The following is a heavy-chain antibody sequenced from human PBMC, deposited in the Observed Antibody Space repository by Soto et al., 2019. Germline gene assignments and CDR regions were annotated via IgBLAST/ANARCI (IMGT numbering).Heavy chain of an antibody. D-gene: IGHD3-16*01. CDR2: IDPSDSYT. CDR1: GYSFTSYW. Sequence: GESLKISCKGSGYSFTSYWISWVRQMPGKGLEWMGRIDPSDSYTNYSPSFQGHVTISAEKSISTAYLQWSSLKASDTAMYYCARHDADYATYGMDVWGQGTTVTVSS. V-gene: IGHV5-10-1*01. J-gene: IGHJ6*02. CDR3: ARHDADYATYGMDV.